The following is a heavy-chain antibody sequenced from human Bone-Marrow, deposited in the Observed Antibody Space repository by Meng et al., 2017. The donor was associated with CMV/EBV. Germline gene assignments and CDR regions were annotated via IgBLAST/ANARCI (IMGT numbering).Heavy chain of an antibody. CDR2: IKSKTDGGTT. CDR3: AKEGASSSSRGYYYYGMDV. J-gene: IGHJ6*02. D-gene: IGHD6-6*01. CDR1: GFTFSNAW. V-gene: IGHV3-15*01. Sequence: GESLKISCAASGFTFSNAWMSWVRQAPGKGLEWVGRIKSKTDGGTTDYAAPVKGRFTISRDNSKNTLYLQMNSLRAEDTAVYYCAKEGASSSSRGYYYYGMDVWGQGTTVTVSS.